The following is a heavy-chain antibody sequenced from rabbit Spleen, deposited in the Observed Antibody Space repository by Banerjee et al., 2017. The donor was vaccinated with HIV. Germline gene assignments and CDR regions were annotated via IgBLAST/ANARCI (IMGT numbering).Heavy chain of an antibody. CDR3: VRDQAGDADFGPYYLNL. V-gene: IGHV1S7*01. Sequence: QLTETGGDLVQPGGSLTLSCKASGFDFTNYYISWVRQAPGKGLEWIGIIYSAKGSTDYASWVNGRFTISSDNAQNTLYLQLSSLTAADTATYFCVRDQAGDADFGPYYLNLWGQGTLVTVS. D-gene: IGHD6-1*01. J-gene: IGHJ4*01. CDR1: GFDFTNYY. CDR2: IYSAKGST.